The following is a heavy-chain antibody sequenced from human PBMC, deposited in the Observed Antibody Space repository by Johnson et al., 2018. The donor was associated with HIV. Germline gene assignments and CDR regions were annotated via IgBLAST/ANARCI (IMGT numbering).Heavy chain of an antibody. CDR2: IWYDGSNK. J-gene: IGHJ3*02. Sequence: QVQLVESGGGVVQPGGSLRLSCAASGFNFNTCGMHWVRQAPGKGLEWVEVIWYDGSNKYYADSVKGRFTISRDNAKNSLYLQMNSLRAEDTALYYCAKDIYGYDAFDIWGRGTRVTVSS. V-gene: IGHV3-33*03. CDR3: AKDIYGYDAFDI. D-gene: IGHD5-24*01. CDR1: GFNFNTCG.